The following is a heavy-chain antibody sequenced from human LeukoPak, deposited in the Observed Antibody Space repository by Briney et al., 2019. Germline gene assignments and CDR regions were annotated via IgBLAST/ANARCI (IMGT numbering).Heavy chain of an antibody. Sequence: PGGSLRLSCAVSGFTFSHYAMSWVRQAPGKGLEWVSVISGSGGTTYYADSVKGRFTISRDNSKNTLYVQMNSLRAEDTAVYYCARGAIAAAGTRYDMDVWGQGTTVTVSS. J-gene: IGHJ6*02. D-gene: IGHD6-13*01. CDR2: ISGSGGTT. V-gene: IGHV3-23*01. CDR1: GFTFSHYA. CDR3: ARGAIAAAGTRYDMDV.